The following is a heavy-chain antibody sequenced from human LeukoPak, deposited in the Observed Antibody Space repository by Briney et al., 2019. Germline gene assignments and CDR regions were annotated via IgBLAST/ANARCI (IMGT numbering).Heavy chain of an antibody. Sequence: GGSLRLSCETSGFNFHSFSMRWVRQTPGKGLEWVGYIKREDNEQNYIDSVKGRFTISRDNARKSVFLQMDSLRVEDTGVYYCARDGIPYSYFYYMDVWGKGTTVTVSS. V-gene: IGHV3-7*01. CDR2: IKREDNEQ. D-gene: IGHD2-15*01. CDR3: ARDGIPYSYFYYMDV. J-gene: IGHJ6*03. CDR1: GFNFHSFS.